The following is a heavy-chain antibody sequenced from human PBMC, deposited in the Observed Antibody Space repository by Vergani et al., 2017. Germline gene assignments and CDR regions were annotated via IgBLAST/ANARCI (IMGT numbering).Heavy chain of an antibody. CDR3: FYDFWAGYDSGDV. CDR2: IRDKAYNYAT. CDR1: GLTFSDSA. D-gene: IGHD3/OR15-3a*01. V-gene: IGHV3-73*02. J-gene: IGHJ6*04. Sequence: EVHLVESGGGLVQPGESLKLSCATSGLTFSDSAIHWVRQTSGKGLEWIGRIRDKAYNYATVYAVSVKGRFTISRDDSKKTVSLQMNGLTTEDTAVYYCFYDFWAGYDSGDVWGKGTTVTVSS.